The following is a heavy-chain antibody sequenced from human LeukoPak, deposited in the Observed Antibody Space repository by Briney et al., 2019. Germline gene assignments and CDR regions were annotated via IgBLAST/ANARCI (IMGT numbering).Heavy chain of an antibody. CDR1: GYTFTSYD. D-gene: IGHD1-26*01. Sequence: ASVKVSCKASGYTFTSYDINWVRQAPGQGLEWMGIINPSGGSTSYAQKFQGRVTMTRDTSTSTVYMELSSLRSEDTAVYYCAREIVGATKGFDYWGQGTLVTVSS. CDR2: INPSGGST. CDR3: AREIVGATKGFDY. V-gene: IGHV1-46*01. J-gene: IGHJ4*02.